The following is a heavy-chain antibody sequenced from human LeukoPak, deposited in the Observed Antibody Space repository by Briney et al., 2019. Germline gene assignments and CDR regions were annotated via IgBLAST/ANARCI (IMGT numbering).Heavy chain of an antibody. J-gene: IGHJ3*02. V-gene: IGHV4-30-2*01. D-gene: IGHD6-6*01. Sequence: PSETLSLTCAVSGGSISRGGYYWSWIRQPPGKGLEGIGYIYQSGSTYYNPSLKSRVTISVDRSKNHFSLKLSSVTAADTAVHYCARDREYSSPSDRSPYASDIWGQGTMVTVSS. CDR1: GGSISRGGYY. CDR2: IYQSGST. CDR3: ARDREYSSPSDRSPYASDI.